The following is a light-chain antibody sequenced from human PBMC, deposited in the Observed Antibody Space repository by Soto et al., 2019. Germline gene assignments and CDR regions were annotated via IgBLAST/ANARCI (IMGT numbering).Light chain of an antibody. CDR1: QSISSY. CDR2: AAS. Sequence: DIQMTQSPSSLSASVGDRVTITCRASQSISSYLNWYQRKPGKAPKLLIYAASSLQSGVPSRFSGSGSGTDFTLTISSLQPDDFVVYYCLQYDGWPLTFGQGTRLEI. V-gene: IGKV1-39*01. CDR3: LQYDGWPLT. J-gene: IGKJ5*01.